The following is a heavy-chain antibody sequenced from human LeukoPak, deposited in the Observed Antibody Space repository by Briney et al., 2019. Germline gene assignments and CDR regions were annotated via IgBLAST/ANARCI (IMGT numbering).Heavy chain of an antibody. CDR1: GGSINNYY. J-gene: IGHJ6*02. CDR3: AGYYYGMDV. Sequence: SETLSLTCSVSGGSINNYYWSWIRQPPGKGLEWIGEINHSGSTNYNPSLKSRVTISVDTSKNQFSLKLSSVTAAGTAVYYCAGYYYGMDVWGQGTTVTVSS. V-gene: IGHV4-34*01. CDR2: INHSGST.